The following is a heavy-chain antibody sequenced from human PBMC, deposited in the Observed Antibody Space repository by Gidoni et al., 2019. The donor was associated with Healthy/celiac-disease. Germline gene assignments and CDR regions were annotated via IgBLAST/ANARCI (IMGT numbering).Heavy chain of an antibody. CDR3: ARDKRVRYSSSSHGMDV. CDR2: IYYSGST. D-gene: IGHD6-6*01. Sequence: QVQLQESGPGLVKPSQTLSLTCTVSGVSISRGGYYWSWIRQHPGKGLEWIGYIYYSGSTYYNPSLKSRVTISVDTSKNQFSLKLSSVTAADTAVYYCARDKRVRYSSSSHGMDVWGQGTTVTVSS. CDR1: GVSISRGGYY. J-gene: IGHJ6*02. V-gene: IGHV4-31*03.